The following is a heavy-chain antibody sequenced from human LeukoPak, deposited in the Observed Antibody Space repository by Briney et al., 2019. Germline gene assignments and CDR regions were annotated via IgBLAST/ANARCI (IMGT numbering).Heavy chain of an antibody. CDR2: IYYSGST. V-gene: IGHV4-59*01. J-gene: IGHJ4*03. CDR3: ARGIRTYYYDSSGYSYFDY. Sequence: SETLSLTCTVSGGSISSYYWSWIRQPPGKGLEWIGYIYYSGSTNYNPSLKSRVTISVDTSKNQCSLKLSSVSAADTAAYYCARGIRTYYYDSSGYSYFDYWGQGTLVTVSS. D-gene: IGHD3-22*01. CDR1: GGSISSYY.